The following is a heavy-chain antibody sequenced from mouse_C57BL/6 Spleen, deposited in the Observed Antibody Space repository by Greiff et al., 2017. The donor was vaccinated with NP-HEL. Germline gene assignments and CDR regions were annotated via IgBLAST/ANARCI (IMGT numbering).Heavy chain of an antibody. CDR3: AIRGYYAMDD. CDR1: GYTFTSYW. Sequence: VQLQQPGAELVMPGASVKLSCKASGYTFTSYWMHWVKQRPGQGLEWIGEIDPSDSYTNYNQKFKGKSTLTVDKSSSTAYMQLSSLTSEDSAVYYCAIRGYYAMDDWGQGTSVTVSS. J-gene: IGHJ4*01. V-gene: IGHV1-69*01. CDR2: IDPSDSYT.